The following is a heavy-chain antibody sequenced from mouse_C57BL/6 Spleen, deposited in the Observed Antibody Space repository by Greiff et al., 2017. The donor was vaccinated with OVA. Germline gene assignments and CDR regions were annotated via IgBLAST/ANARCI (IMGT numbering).Heavy chain of an antibody. V-gene: IGHV3-6*01. J-gene: IGHJ4*01. CDR1: GYSITSGYY. D-gene: IGHD1-1*01. CDR3: ARNYYGSTHYYAMDY. Sequence: EVKLQESGPGLVKPSQSLSLTCSVTGYSITSGYYWNWIRQFPGNKLEWMGYISYDGSNNYNPSLKNRISITRDTSKNQFFLKLNSVTTEDTATYYCARNYYGSTHYYAMDYWGQGTSVTVSS. CDR2: ISYDGSN.